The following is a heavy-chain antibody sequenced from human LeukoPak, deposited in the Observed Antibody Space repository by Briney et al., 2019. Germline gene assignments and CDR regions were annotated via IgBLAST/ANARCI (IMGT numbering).Heavy chain of an antibody. CDR3: ARDLWNFYDDSGYNRDFDS. D-gene: IGHD3-22*01. CDR2: IGTYGGDT. J-gene: IGHJ5*01. Sequence: GASVKVSCKATSRIPWVRQAPGQGLEWMGWIGTYGGDTYYAQKFQGRITVTTDTSTSTVYMELRNLRSDDTAVYYCARDLWNFYDDSGYNRDFDSWGQGTLVTVSS. V-gene: IGHV1-18*01. CDR1: TSR.